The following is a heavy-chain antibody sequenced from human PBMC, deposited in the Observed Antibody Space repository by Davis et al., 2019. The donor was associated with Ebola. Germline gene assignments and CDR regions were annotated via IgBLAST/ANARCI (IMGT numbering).Heavy chain of an antibody. Sequence: PSETLSLTCTVSGGSISSYYWSWIRQPPGKGLEWIGYIYYSGSTNYNPSLKSRVTISVDTSKNQFSLKLSSVTAADTAVYYCARDYSGWLEYYYGMDVWGQGTTVTVSS. CDR2: IYYSGST. D-gene: IGHD6-19*01. V-gene: IGHV4-59*01. CDR1: GGSISSYY. J-gene: IGHJ6*02. CDR3: ARDYSGWLEYYYGMDV.